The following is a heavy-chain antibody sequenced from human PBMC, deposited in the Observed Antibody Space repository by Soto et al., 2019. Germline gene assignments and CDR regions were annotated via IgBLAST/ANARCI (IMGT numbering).Heavy chain of an antibody. CDR1: GYVFTNYF. CDR3: GRELGSNSWYYHYCMDV. D-gene: IGHD6-13*01. CDR2: MNPNGGGT. V-gene: IGHV1-46*01. Sequence: QVQLVQSGAEVKKPGASVKVSCKASGYVFTNYFMHWVRQAPGQVLEWMGIMNPNGGGTSYAQKFQGNVTMTGDSATSTVYINLSSLRSEDTAMNFCGRELGSNSWYYHYCMDVRGKSPSVTVSA. J-gene: IGHJ6*04.